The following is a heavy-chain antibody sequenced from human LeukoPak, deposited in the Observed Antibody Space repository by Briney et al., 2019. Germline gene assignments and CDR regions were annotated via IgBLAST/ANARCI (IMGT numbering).Heavy chain of an antibody. CDR1: GGSMSSSNYY. CDR3: ARGRLLWFGELAY. V-gene: IGHV4-39*07. Sequence: SETLSLTCIVSGGSMSSSNYYWGWIRQPPGRGLEWIGSIHYSGSTYYNPSLKSRVTISVDTSKNQFSLKLSSVTAADTAVYYCARGRLLWFGELAYWGQGTLVTVSS. CDR2: IHYSGST. D-gene: IGHD3-10*01. J-gene: IGHJ4*02.